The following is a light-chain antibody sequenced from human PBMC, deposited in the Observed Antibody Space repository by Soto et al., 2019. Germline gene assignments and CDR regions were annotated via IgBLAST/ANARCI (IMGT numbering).Light chain of an antibody. Sequence: EIVMTQSPATVSVSPGERVTLSCRASQSIRTNVAWYQQKPGQALRLLIYDASTRATGLSSRFSASGSGTEFTLTISSLQSEDVAAYYCHQYNDRAPLTFGGGTRLEI. CDR1: QSIRTN. V-gene: IGKV3-15*01. CDR2: DAS. CDR3: HQYNDRAPLT. J-gene: IGKJ4*01.